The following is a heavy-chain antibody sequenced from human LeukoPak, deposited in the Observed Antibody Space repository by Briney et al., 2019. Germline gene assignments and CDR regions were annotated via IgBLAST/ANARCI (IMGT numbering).Heavy chain of an antibody. D-gene: IGHD6-6*01. CDR3: ARDPYSSTWSYGMDV. J-gene: IGHJ6*02. CDR2: IKQDGSEE. Sequence: GGSLRLSCAASGXTFSSYWMSWVRQAPGKGLEWVANIKQDGSEEVYVDSVKGRFTTSRDNAKNSLFLQMNTLRAEDTAVYYCARDPYSSTWSYGMDVWGQGTTVSVSS. V-gene: IGHV3-7*05. CDR1: GXTFSSYW.